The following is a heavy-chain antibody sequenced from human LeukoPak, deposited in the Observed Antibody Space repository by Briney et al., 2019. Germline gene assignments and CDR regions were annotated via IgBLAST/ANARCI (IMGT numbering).Heavy chain of an antibody. V-gene: IGHV4-34*01. D-gene: IGHD6-13*01. CDR3: AGHPPRPRYSSSPYYFDY. Sequence: SETLSLTCAVYGGSFSGYYWSWTRQPPGKGLEWIGEINHSGSTNYNPSLKSRVTISVDTSKNQFSLKLSSVTAADTAVYYCAGHPPRPRYSSSPYYFDYWGQGTLVTVSS. CDR2: INHSGST. CDR1: GGSFSGYY. J-gene: IGHJ4*02.